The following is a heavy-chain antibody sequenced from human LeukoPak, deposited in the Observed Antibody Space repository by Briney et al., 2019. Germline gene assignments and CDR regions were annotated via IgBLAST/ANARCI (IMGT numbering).Heavy chain of an antibody. D-gene: IGHD5-24*01. CDR2: IKQDGSEK. V-gene: IGHV3-7*04. CDR1: GSTFSSYW. J-gene: IGHJ3*02. Sequence: GGSLRLSCAASGSTFSSYWMSWVRQLPGKGRGWVATIKQDGSEKYYVDSVKGRFTISRDNAKNSLYLQMNSLRAEDTAVYYCARLRRWLQFRDAFDIWGQGTMVTVSS. CDR3: ARLRRWLQFRDAFDI.